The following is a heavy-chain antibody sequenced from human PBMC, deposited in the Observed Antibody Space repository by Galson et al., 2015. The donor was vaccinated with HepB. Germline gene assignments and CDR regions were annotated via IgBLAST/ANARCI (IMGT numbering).Heavy chain of an antibody. CDR1: GYTLTELS. J-gene: IGHJ6*02. CDR3: ATSRGYYYGMDV. Sequence: SVKVSCKVSGYTLTELSMHWVRQAPGKGLEWMGGFDPEDGETIYAQRFQGRVTMTEDTSTDTAYMELSSLRSEDTAVYYCATSRGYYYGMDVWGQGTTVTVSS. D-gene: IGHD3-16*01. V-gene: IGHV1-24*01. CDR2: FDPEDGET.